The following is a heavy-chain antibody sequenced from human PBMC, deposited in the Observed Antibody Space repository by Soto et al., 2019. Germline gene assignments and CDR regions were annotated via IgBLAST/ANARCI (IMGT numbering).Heavy chain of an antibody. V-gene: IGHV4-31*03. CDR2: IYYSGST. J-gene: IGHJ5*02. Sequence: QVQLQESGPGLVKPSQTLSLTCTVSGGSISSGGYYWSWIRQHPGKGLEWIGYIYYSGSTYYNPSLKSRVTISVDTSKNQCSLKLSSVTAADTAVYYCARLDCGGDCYPTTNWFDPWGQGTLVTVSS. CDR3: ARLDCGGDCYPTTNWFDP. D-gene: IGHD2-21*02. CDR1: GGSISSGGYY.